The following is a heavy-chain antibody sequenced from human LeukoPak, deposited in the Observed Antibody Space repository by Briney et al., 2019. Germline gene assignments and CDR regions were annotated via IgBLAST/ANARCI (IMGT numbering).Heavy chain of an antibody. CDR2: IYYSGST. J-gene: IGHJ4*02. CDR1: GGSISSSSYH. CDR3: ARHRRLNRGIIDY. V-gene: IGHV4-39*01. Sequence: ASETLSLTCSVSGGSISSSSYHWGWIRQPPGKGLEWIGSIYYSGSTQYNPSLKGRVTISADTPKNQFSLELSSVTAADTALYYCARHRRLNRGIIDYWGQGTLVTVSS. D-gene: IGHD1-14*01.